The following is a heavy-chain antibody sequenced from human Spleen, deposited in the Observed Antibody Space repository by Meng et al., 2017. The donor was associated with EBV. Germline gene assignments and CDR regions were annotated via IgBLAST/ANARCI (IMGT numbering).Heavy chain of an antibody. CDR2: IYYSGST. V-gene: IGHV4-39*07. J-gene: IGHJ4*02. CDR1: GGSISSSTYY. D-gene: IGHD2-15*01. Sequence: LALQESGPGLVKPSETLSLTCTVSGGSISSSTYYWGWIRQPPGKGLEWIGSIYYSGSTDYTPSLKTRVTISLDTSKNQFSLKLTSVTAADTAVFYCARDVGYYFDFWGQGTLVTVSS. CDR3: ARDVGYYFDF.